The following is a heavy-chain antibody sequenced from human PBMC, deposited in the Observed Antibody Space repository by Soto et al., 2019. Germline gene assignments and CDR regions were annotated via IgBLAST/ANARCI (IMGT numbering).Heavy chain of an antibody. Sequence: GGSLRLSCAASGFTFSSYAMSWVRQAPGKGLEWVSAISGSGGSTYYADSVKGRFTISRDNSKNTLYLQMNSLRAEDTAVYYCAKDQVRHQTGITIFGVVTYYFDYWGQGILVTVSS. D-gene: IGHD3-3*01. J-gene: IGHJ4*02. CDR3: AKDQVRHQTGITIFGVVTYYFDY. V-gene: IGHV3-23*01. CDR2: ISGSGGST. CDR1: GFTFSSYA.